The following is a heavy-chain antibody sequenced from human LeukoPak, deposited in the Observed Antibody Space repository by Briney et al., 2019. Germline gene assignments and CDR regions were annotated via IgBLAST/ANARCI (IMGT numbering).Heavy chain of an antibody. CDR1: GFTVSNNS. Sequence: GGSLRLSCAASGFTVSNNSMSWVRQAPGKGLEWVSVIYGGGGTNYADYVKGRLTTSRDNTKNTLYLQMNSLRTEDTAVYYCAKSHLPNAYSGTYFCDYWGQGTLVTVSS. CDR2: IYGGGGT. J-gene: IGHJ4*02. D-gene: IGHD1-26*01. V-gene: IGHV3-53*05. CDR3: AKSHLPNAYSGTYFCDY.